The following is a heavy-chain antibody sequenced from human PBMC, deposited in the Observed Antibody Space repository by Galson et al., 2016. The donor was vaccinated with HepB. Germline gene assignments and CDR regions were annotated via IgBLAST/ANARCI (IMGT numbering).Heavy chain of an antibody. J-gene: IGHJ4*02. Sequence: SLRLSCAASGFTFSEYYMSWIRQAPGKGLEWISYISGHLIYTKYADSVKGRFTISRDNAKNSLYLQMNSRRPEDTAVYYCARDYSDYDYNPGYWGQGTLVIVSS. V-gene: IGHV3-11*06. D-gene: IGHD4-11*01. CDR1: GFTFSEYY. CDR2: ISGHLIYT. CDR3: ARDYSDYDYNPGY.